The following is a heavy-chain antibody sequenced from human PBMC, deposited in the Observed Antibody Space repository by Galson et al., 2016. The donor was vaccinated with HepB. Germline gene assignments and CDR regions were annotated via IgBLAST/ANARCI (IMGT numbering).Heavy chain of an antibody. J-gene: IGHJ6*02. V-gene: IGHV2-70*01. Sequence: PALVKPTQTLTLTCTFSGFSLSTSGMCVSWIRQPPGKALEWLALIDWDDDKFYRTSLKTRLTISKDTSKNQVVLTMTNMDTLDTGTYYCARTLGGWSGYHTKPNMDVWGQGTTVIVSS. D-gene: IGHD3-3*01. CDR3: ARTLGGWSGYHTKPNMDV. CDR1: GFSLSTSGMC. CDR2: IDWDDDK.